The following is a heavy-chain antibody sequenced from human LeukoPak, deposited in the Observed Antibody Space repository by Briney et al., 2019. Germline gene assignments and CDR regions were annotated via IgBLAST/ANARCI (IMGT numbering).Heavy chain of an antibody. CDR1: GFTFSSYA. J-gene: IGHJ3*02. CDR3: AKEGIQLWLHAFDI. Sequence: GGSLRLSCAASGFTFSSYAMSWVRQAPGKGLEWVSTISGRGESTYYADSVKGRFTISRDNSKNSLYLQMNSLRAEDTAVYYCAKEGIQLWLHAFDIWGQGTMVTVSS. D-gene: IGHD5-18*01. V-gene: IGHV3-23*01. CDR2: ISGRGEST.